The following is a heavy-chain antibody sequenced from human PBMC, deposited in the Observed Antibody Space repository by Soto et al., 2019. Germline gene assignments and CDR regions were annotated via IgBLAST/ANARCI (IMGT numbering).Heavy chain of an antibody. D-gene: IGHD2-8*01. CDR1: GDTITTHN. Sequence: GGAGKFSGNAAGDTITTHNIYWVRQATGQGLEWMALMKANSGNTGYAQKFQDRITLTRDTSKTTAYMELRSMTSGDTAVYFCVRYGVAAAYWGQGTQV. CDR3: VRYGVAAAY. CDR2: MKANSGNT. J-gene: IGHJ4*01. V-gene: IGHV1-8*02.